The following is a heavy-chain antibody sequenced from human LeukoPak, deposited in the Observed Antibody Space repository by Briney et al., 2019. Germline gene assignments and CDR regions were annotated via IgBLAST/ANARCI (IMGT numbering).Heavy chain of an antibody. V-gene: IGHV4-34*01. CDR3: ARGILGGLSSSYYFDY. Sequence: SETLSLTCAVYGGSFSGYYWSWIRQPPGKGLEWIGEINHSGSTNYNPSLKSRVTISVDTSKNQFSLKLGSVTAADTAVYYCARGILGGLSSSYYFDYWGQGTLVTVSS. CDR2: INHSGST. J-gene: IGHJ4*02. CDR1: GGSFSGYY. D-gene: IGHD6-6*01.